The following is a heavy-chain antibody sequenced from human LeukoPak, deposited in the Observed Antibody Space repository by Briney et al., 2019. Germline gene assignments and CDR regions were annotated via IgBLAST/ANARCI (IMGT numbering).Heavy chain of an antibody. CDR2: IKEDGSEI. Sequence: GGSLRLSCAASGFTFNTDWMSWVRQAPGRGREWVANIKEDGSEIYYVDSVKGRFTISRDNAKNTMYLQMNSLGAEDTAVYYCARGVYYFDYWGQGTLVTVSS. V-gene: IGHV3-7*03. CDR1: GFTFNTDW. CDR3: ARGVYYFDY. J-gene: IGHJ4*02. D-gene: IGHD2/OR15-2a*01.